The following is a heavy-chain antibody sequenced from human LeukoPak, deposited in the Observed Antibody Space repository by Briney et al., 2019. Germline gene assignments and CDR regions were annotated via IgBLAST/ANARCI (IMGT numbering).Heavy chain of an antibody. V-gene: IGHV3-23*01. CDR1: GFTFSSYA. D-gene: IGHD3-10*01. Sequence: GGSLRLSCAASGFTFSSYAMSWVRQAPGKGLEWVSAITGSGGSTYYADSVKGRFTISRDSSKNTLYLQMNSLRAEDTAVYYCAYVRISNGEVYYYMDVWGKGTTVTVSS. CDR2: ITGSGGST. J-gene: IGHJ6*03. CDR3: AYVRISNGEVYYYMDV.